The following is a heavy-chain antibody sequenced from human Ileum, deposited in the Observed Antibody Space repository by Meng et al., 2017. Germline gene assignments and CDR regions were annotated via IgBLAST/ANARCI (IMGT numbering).Heavy chain of an antibody. CDR3: ARHGGYSQDF. CDR1: SRSISSNTY. J-gene: IGHJ4*02. CDR2: ISHSGSA. Sequence: QGESRGAGPGLGRPAGTLSLTCAVSSRSISSNTYWSWVRQPPGKGLEWIGQISHSGSAYYNPSLKSRVTMSVDKSKSQFSLMLTSVTAADTAIYYCARHGGYSQDFWGQGTLVTVSS. D-gene: IGHD4-23*01. V-gene: IGHV4-4*02.